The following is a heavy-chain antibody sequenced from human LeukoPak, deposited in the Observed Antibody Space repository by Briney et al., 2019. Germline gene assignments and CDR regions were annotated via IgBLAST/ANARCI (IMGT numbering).Heavy chain of an antibody. CDR2: ISAYNGNT. CDR3: ARAMRDYYDSSGYYYGY. J-gene: IGHJ4*02. Sequence: ASVKVSCKASGYTFTSYGIRWVRQAPGQGREGMGWISAYNGNTNYAQKLQGRVTMTTDTSTSTAYMELRSLRSDDTAVYYCARAMRDYYDSSGYYYGYWGQGTLVTVSS. D-gene: IGHD3-22*01. V-gene: IGHV1-18*01. CDR1: GYTFTSYG.